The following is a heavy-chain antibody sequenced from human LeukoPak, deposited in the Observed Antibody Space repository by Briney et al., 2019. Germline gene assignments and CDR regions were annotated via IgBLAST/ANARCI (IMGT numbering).Heavy chain of an antibody. D-gene: IGHD6-13*01. CDR1: GTFFTSYW. V-gene: IGHV5-51*01. Sequence: GASLQISCEGAGTFFTSYWIGWGRPLPGKGLEWMGIINPGDSDTKDSPSFQGQVTISADKSIGTAYLQWSSLKASDTAMYYCARLLAAAGLFTIFDYWGQGTLVTVSS. J-gene: IGHJ4*02. CDR2: INPGDSDT. CDR3: ARLLAAAGLFTIFDY.